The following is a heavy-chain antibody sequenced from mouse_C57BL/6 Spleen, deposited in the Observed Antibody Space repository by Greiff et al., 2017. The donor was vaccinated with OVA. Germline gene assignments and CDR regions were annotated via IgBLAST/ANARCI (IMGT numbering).Heavy chain of an antibody. V-gene: IGHV1-82*01. D-gene: IGHD2-1*01. Sequence: VQLQQSGPELVKPGASVKISCKASGYAFSSSWMNWVKQRPGKGLEWIGRIYPGDGDTNYNGKFKGKATLTADKSYSTAYMQLSSLTSEDSAVYFCARRDGNYGSYAMDYWGQGTSVTVSS. CDR3: ARRDGNYGSYAMDY. CDR1: GYAFSSSW. CDR2: IYPGDGDT. J-gene: IGHJ4*01.